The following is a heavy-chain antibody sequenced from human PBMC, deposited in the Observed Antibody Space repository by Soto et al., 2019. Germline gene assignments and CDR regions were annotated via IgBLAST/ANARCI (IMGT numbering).Heavy chain of an antibody. CDR1: GFTISSYD. J-gene: IGHJ6*03. CDR2: IGVGGET. D-gene: IGHD2-15*01. V-gene: IGHV3-13*04. CDR3: VREYCSGGAPCTGLYYVHV. Sequence: EVQLVESGGGLAQPGGSLRLSCAASGFTISSYDMHWVRQVTGKGLEWVSAIGVGGETYQPGFAKGRFTISRYDVRNSVHPQMNGLTVGDTAVYVGVREYCSGGAPCTGLYYVHVWGKGTTVTVS.